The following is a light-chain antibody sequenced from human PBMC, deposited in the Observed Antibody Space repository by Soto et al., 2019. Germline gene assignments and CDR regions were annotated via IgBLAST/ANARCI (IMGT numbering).Light chain of an antibody. CDR3: QQYNNWPWT. J-gene: IGKJ1*01. Sequence: EIVLTQSPGTLSLSPGKRATLSCRASQSISSSYLAWYQQRPGQAPRLLIYGASSRATGIPDRFTGSGSGTDLTLTINSLQPEDFAVYYCQQYNNWPWTFGQGTKVDIK. CDR1: QSISSSY. V-gene: IGKV3-20*01. CDR2: GAS.